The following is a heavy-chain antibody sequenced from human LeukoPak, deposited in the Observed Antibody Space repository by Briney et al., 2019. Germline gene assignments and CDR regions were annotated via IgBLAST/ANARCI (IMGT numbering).Heavy chain of an antibody. J-gene: IGHJ4*02. Sequence: GASVKVSCKASGYTFTSFGISWVRQAPGQGLEWMGWISAYNGDTNYAHKFQGRVTMTTDTSTSTAYLEMRNLKSDDTAVYYCAREVSGAARWYFDYWGQGTLVTVSS. D-gene: IGHD6-6*01. CDR1: GYTFTSFG. V-gene: IGHV1-18*01. CDR2: ISAYNGDT. CDR3: AREVSGAARWYFDY.